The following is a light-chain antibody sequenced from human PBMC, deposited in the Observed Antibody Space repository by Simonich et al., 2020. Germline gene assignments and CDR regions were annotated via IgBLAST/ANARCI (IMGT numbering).Light chain of an antibody. CDR3: QQYYSTPYT. V-gene: IGKV4-1*01. CDR2: WAS. CDR1: QSVLYSSNNKNY. J-gene: IGKJ2*01. Sequence: DIVLTQAPDSRAVSLGERATINCKFSQSVLYSSNNKNYLAWYQQKPGQPPKLLIYWASTRESGVPDRFSGSGSGTDFTLTISILQAEDVAVYYCQQYYSTPYTFGQGTKLEIK.